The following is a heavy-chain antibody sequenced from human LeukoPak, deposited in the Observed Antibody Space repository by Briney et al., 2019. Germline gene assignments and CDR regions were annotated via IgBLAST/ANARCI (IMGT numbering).Heavy chain of an antibody. Sequence: NRGESLKIPCKTLGYSFINYLSGWVRQIHGKGWEWMWIMHPGYSETRYTLSFDGQVSFSVDKSISTAYLLRSSLRASDTAIFYCVRLEIGGYYYVHYWGQGTLVTVS. J-gene: IGHJ4*02. CDR3: VRLEIGGYYYVHY. CDR2: MHPGYSET. V-gene: IGHV5-51*02. CDR1: GYSFINYL. D-gene: IGHD3-22*01.